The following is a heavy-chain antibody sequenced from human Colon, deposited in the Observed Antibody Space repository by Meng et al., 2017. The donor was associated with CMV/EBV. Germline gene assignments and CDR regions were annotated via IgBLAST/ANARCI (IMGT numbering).Heavy chain of an antibody. Sequence: GESLKISCAASGFTFSDYDMHWVRQVTGKGLEWLSSIANGHDTYYADSVKGRFTIFRENAKNSLYLQMNSLTVEDTAVYFCARGRLHGFAAWGQGTLVTVSS. V-gene: IGHV3-13*01. CDR1: GFTFSDYD. J-gene: IGHJ5*02. CDR2: IANGHDT. CDR3: ARGRLHGFAA. D-gene: IGHD3-10*01.